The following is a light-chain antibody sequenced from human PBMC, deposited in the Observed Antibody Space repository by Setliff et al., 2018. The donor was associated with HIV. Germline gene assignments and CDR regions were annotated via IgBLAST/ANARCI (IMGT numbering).Light chain of an antibody. J-gene: IGKJ1*01. CDR2: GAS. CDR1: QSVGSK. Sequence: EIVMTQSPATLSVSPGERATLSCRASQSVGSKLAWYQQTPGQAPRLLIYGASTGATGLPARFIGSGSGTEFTLTITSVQSEDLAVYYCQQYSDWPLWTFGQGTKVDIK. CDR3: QQYSDWPLWT. V-gene: IGKV3-15*01.